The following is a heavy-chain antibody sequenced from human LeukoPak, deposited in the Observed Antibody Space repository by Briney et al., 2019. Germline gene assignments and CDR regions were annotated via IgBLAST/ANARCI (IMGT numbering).Heavy chain of an antibody. D-gene: IGHD7-27*01. CDR3: ARNNNWGDAGYYYYMDV. J-gene: IGHJ6*03. CDR1: GGSISSYY. Sequence: SETLSLTCTVSGGSISSYYWSWIRQSAGRGLEWIGRIYTSGTTNYNPPLKSRVTMSVDTSKNQFSLKLTSVTAADTAVYYCARNNNWGDAGYYYYMDVWGKGTTVTVSS. V-gene: IGHV4-4*07. CDR2: IYTSGTT.